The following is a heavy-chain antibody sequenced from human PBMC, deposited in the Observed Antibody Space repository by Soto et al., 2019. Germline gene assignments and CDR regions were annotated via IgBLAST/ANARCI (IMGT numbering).Heavy chain of an antibody. CDR2: ISVSGVST. J-gene: IGHJ4*02. D-gene: IGHD2-2*01. V-gene: IGHV3-23*01. CDR3: AKEPLSDHQYYFDY. Sequence: PGGSLRLSCAASGFTFSSYAMSWVRQAPGKGLEWVSAISVSGVSTYYAASVKGRFTISRDNSKNTLYLQMNSLRAEDTAVYYCAKEPLSDHQYYFDYWGQGTLVTVSS. CDR1: GFTFSSYA.